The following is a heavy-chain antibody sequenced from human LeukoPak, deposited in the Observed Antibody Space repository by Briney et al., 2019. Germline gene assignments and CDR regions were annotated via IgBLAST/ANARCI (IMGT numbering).Heavy chain of an antibody. Sequence: GGSLRLSCAASGFTFSDAWMTWVRQAPGKGLEWVGRIKSKTNGGATDYAAPVKGRFTISRDDSKNTLYFEMNSLKTEDTAIYYCSALGYPQYFHHWGQGTLVTVSS. D-gene: IGHD2-15*01. J-gene: IGHJ4*02. CDR2: IKSKTNGGAT. CDR1: GFTFSDAW. CDR3: SALGYPQYFHH. V-gene: IGHV3-15*01.